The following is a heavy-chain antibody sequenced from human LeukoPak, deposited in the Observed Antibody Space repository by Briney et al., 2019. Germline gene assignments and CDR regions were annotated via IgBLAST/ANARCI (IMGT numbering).Heavy chain of an antibody. CDR2: IHGNSATI. D-gene: IGHD2-15*01. J-gene: IGHJ4*02. V-gene: IGHV3-9*01. CDR3: AKELLAKGALDY. CDR1: GFTFDDYA. Sequence: GSSLRLSCAASGFTFDDYAMHWVRQAPGKGPEWVSGIHGNSATIRYADSVKGRVTVSRDNAKNSLYLQMSSVRSEDTAFYYCAKELLAKGALDYWGQGALVTVSS.